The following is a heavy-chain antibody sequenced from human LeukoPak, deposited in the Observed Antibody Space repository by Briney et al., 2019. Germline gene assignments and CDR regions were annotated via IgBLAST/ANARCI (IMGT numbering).Heavy chain of an antibody. V-gene: IGHV3-48*03. Sequence: GGSLRLSCAASGFSFSSYEMNWVRQAPGKGLEWVSYISSSGSTRYYADSVKGRFTMSRDNAKNSLYLQMNSLRVEDTAVYYRARVEGSGWSKLCDYWGQGTLVTVSS. J-gene: IGHJ4*02. CDR3: ARVEGSGWSKLCDY. CDR1: GFSFSSYE. CDR2: ISSSGSTR. D-gene: IGHD6-19*01.